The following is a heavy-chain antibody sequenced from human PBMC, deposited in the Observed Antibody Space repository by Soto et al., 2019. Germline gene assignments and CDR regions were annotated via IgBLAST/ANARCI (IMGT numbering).Heavy chain of an antibody. CDR2: INPSGGST. J-gene: IGHJ4*02. CDR1: GYTFTSYY. D-gene: IGHD3-3*01. CDR3: ARANVLRFSTVGFVYFDY. V-gene: IGHV1-46*01. Sequence: ASVKVSCKASGYTFTSYYMHWVRQAPGQGLEWMGIINPSGGSTSYAQKFQGRVTMTRDTSTSTVYMELSSLRSEDTAVYYCARANVLRFSTVGFVYFDYWGQGTLVTVSS.